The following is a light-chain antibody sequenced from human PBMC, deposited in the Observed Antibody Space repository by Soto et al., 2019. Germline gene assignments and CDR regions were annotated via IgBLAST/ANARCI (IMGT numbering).Light chain of an antibody. CDR1: QSISSW. J-gene: IGKJ1*01. CDR2: KAA. Sequence: DIQMPQSPSTLSASVGDRVTITCRASQSISSWLAWYQQKTGKAPKLLIYKAASLDSGVPSRFSGSGSGTEFTLTISSLQPDDFATYYCQQYNSYPWTFGQGTKVEIK. CDR3: QQYNSYPWT. V-gene: IGKV1-5*03.